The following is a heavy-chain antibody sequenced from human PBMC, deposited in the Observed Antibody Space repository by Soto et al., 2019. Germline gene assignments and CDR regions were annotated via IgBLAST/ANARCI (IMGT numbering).Heavy chain of an antibody. V-gene: IGHV3-7*01. D-gene: IGHD5-18*01. CDR1: GFTFSSYW. Sequence: GGSLRLSCAASGFTFSSYWMSWVRQAPGKGLEWVANIKQDGSEKYYADSVKGRFTISRDNAKNSLYLQMNSLRAEDTAVYYCARDNGLYSYGYGYYGMDVWGQGTTVTVSS. J-gene: IGHJ6*02. CDR2: IKQDGSEK. CDR3: ARDNGLYSYGYGYYGMDV.